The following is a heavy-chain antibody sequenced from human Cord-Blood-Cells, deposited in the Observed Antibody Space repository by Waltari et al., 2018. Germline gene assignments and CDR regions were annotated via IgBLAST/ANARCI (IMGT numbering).Heavy chain of an antibody. Sequence: EVQLVETGGGLIQPGGSLRLSCAASGFTVSSNYLSWVRQAPGKGLEWVSVIYSGGSTYYADSVKGRFTISRDNSKNTLYLQMNGLRAEDMAVYYCARAPGDDYWGQGTLVTVSS. J-gene: IGHJ4*02. V-gene: IGHV3-53*02. D-gene: IGHD3-16*01. CDR2: IYSGGST. CDR3: ARAPGDDY. CDR1: GFTVSSNY.